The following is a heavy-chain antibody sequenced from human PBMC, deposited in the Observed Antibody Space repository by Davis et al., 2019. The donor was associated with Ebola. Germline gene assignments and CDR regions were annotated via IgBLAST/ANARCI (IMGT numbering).Heavy chain of an antibody. CDR1: GVSIIDHY. CDR2: IDYRGRS. Sequence: PSETLSLTCTVSGVSIIDHYWSCIRQSPGKGLEWIGYIDYRGRSTYKPSLRSRITMSVDTSKNQFSLKLKSITAADTAVYDCARGGSPAMLEGVDEWGQGTLVTVAS. D-gene: IGHD2-2*01. CDR3: ARGGSPAMLEGVDE. V-gene: IGHV4-59*11. J-gene: IGHJ4*02.